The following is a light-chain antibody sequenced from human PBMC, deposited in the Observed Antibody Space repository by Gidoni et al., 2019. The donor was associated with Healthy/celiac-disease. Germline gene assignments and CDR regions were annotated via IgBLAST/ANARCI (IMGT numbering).Light chain of an antibody. CDR1: SSNIGAGYD. CDR3: QSYDSSLSGFYV. Sequence: QSVLTQPPSLSGAPGQRVTISCTGCSSNIGAGYDVHWYQQLPGTAPKLLIYGNSNRPSGVPDRFSGSKSGTSASLAITGLQAEDEADYYCQSYDSSLSGFYVFGTGTKVTVL. V-gene: IGLV1-40*01. J-gene: IGLJ1*01. CDR2: GNS.